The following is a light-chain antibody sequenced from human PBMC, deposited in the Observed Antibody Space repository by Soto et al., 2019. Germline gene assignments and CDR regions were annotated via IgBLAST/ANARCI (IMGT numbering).Light chain of an antibody. CDR1: QDIRSD. J-gene: IGKJ4*01. Sequence: AIQMTQFPSSLSASVGDRVTITCRASQDIRSDLGWYQQRPGKAPNLLIYAASSLQSGVPSRFSGSGSGTDFTLTISSLQPEDFATYYCLQDYQYPLTFGGGTKVDIK. V-gene: IGKV1-6*01. CDR3: LQDYQYPLT. CDR2: AAS.